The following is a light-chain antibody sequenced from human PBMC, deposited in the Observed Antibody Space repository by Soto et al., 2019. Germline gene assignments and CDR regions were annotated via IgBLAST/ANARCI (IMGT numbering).Light chain of an antibody. CDR2: DAS. CDR3: QQYNIYWT. Sequence: EIVLTQSPAILSVSPGERATLSCRASQSISRSLAWYQQKPGQAPRLLISDASTRATGIPARFSGSGSGTEFTLTISSLQSEDFATYYCQQYNIYWTFGQGTKVEIK. V-gene: IGKV3-15*01. J-gene: IGKJ1*01. CDR1: QSISRS.